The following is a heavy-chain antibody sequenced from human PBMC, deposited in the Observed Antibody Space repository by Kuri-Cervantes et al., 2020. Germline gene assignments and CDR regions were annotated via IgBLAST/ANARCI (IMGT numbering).Heavy chain of an antibody. CDR2: ISWNSGSI. D-gene: IGHD1-7*01. Sequence: SLKISCAASGFTFDDYAMHWVRQAPGKGLEWVSGISWNSGSIGYADSVKGRFTISRDNAKNSLYLRMSSLRAEDTALYYCAKDAESWNYDFSYFDYWGQGTLVTVSS. CDR3: AKDAESWNYDFSYFDY. CDR1: GFTFDDYA. V-gene: IGHV3-9*01. J-gene: IGHJ4*02.